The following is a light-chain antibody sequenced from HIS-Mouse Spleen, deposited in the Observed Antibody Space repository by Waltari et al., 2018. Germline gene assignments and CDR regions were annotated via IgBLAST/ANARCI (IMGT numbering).Light chain of an antibody. CDR3: YSTDSSGNHRV. V-gene: IGLV3-10*01. Sequence: SYELTQPPSVSVSPGQTARITCSGDALPKKYAYWYQQKSGQAPVLVNYEESKRPSGIPEIFSGSSSGTMATLTISGAQVEDEADYYCYSTDSSGNHRVFGGGTKLTVL. CDR2: EES. J-gene: IGLJ2*01. CDR1: ALPKKY.